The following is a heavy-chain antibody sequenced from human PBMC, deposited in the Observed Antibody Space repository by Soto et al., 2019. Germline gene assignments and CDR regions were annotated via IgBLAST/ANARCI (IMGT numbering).Heavy chain of an antibody. V-gene: IGHV4-59*08. CDR3: ARMIGSGPFDY. CDR2: ISHSGST. Sequence: QVQLQESGPGLVKPSETLSLTCSVSGGSISSYYWSWIQQTPGKGLELMGYISHSGSTNYNPSLMSRVTISLDTSKNEFSLKLTSVTAADTAVYFCARMIGSGPFDYWGQGTLVTVSS. CDR1: GGSISSYY. J-gene: IGHJ4*02. D-gene: IGHD3-10*01.